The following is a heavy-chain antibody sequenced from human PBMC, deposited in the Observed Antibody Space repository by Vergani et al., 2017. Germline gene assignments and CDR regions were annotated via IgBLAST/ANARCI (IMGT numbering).Heavy chain of an antibody. CDR1: GFSFNSYW. V-gene: IGHV3-74*03. CDR2: IKSDGSIT. CDR3: ARARCIETCYMASGLDS. Sequence: DVHLAESGGGFFQPGGSLRLSCSASGFSFNSYWMHWVRQVPGKGLLWVSRIKSDGSITAYADSVEGRFTISRDNAQNTLYLQMNSLRVEDTGVYYCARARCIETCYMASGLDSSGQGTLVTVSS. D-gene: IGHD1-26*01. J-gene: IGHJ5*01.